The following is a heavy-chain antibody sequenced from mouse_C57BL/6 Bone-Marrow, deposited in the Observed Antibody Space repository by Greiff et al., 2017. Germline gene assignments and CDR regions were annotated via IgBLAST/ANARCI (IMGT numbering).Heavy chain of an antibody. CDR1: GYTFTSYW. J-gene: IGHJ4*01. Sequence: QVQLQQSGAELAKPGASVKLSCKASGYTFTSYWMHWVKQRPGQGLEWIGYINPSSGYTKYNQKFKDKDTLTADKSSSTAYMQLSSLTYEDSAVYYCARWRWFYAMDYWGQGTSVTVSS. D-gene: IGHD2-3*01. V-gene: IGHV1-7*01. CDR3: ARWRWFYAMDY. CDR2: INPSSGYT.